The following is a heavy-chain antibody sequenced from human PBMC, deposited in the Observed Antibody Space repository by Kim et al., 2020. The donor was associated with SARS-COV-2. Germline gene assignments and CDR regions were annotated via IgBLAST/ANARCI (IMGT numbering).Heavy chain of an antibody. CDR3: ARRSMLRYFDWSYDGYNWVDP. CDR1: GGSISSSNW. Sequence: SETLSLTCAVSGGSISSSNWWSWVRQPPGKGLEWIGEIYHSGSTNYNPPLQSRVTISGDKSKNQFSLKLSSVTAADTAVYYCARRSMLRYFDWSYDGYNWVDPWGQGTLVTVSS. J-gene: IGHJ5*02. V-gene: IGHV4-4*02. D-gene: IGHD3-9*01. CDR2: IYHSGST.